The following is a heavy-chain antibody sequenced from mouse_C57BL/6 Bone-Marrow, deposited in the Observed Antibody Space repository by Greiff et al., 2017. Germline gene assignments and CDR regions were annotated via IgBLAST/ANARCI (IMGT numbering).Heavy chain of an antibody. Sequence: EVKLMESGGGLVQPKGSLKLSCAASGFSFNTYAMNWVRQAPGKGLEWVARIRSKSNNYATYYADSVKDRFTISRDDSESMLYLQMNNLKTEDTAMYYCVRQSSPWYFDVWGTGTTVTVSS. CDR1: GFSFNTYA. J-gene: IGHJ1*03. V-gene: IGHV10-1*01. CDR3: VRQSSPWYFDV. CDR2: IRSKSNNYAT. D-gene: IGHD1-1*01.